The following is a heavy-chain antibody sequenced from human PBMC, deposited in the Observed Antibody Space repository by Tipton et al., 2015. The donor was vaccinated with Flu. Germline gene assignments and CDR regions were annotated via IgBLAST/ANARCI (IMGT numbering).Heavy chain of an antibody. V-gene: IGHV1-2*02. J-gene: IGHJ4*02. CDR3: ARQDVDTAMVTAPDY. D-gene: IGHD5-18*01. CDR1: GYTFTGYY. CDR2: INPNSGGT. Sequence: QLVQSGAEAKKPGASVKVSCKASGYTFTGYYMHWVRQAPGQGLEWMGWINPNSGGTNYAQKFQGRVTMTRDTSISTAYMELSRLRSDDTAVYYCARQDVDTAMVTAPDYWGQGTLVTVSS.